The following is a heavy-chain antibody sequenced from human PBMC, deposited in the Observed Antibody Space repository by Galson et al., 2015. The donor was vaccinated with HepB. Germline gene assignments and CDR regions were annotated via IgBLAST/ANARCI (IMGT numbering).Heavy chain of an antibody. CDR2: VSGSGGDT. J-gene: IGHJ6*02. Sequence: SLRLSCAASGFTFSSYAMSWVRQAPGKGLEWVATVSGSGGDTNYADSAKGRFSISRDNSKNTVFLQMNSLRAEDTAVYYCAESQKGPYYYAMDVWGQGTTVTVPS. CDR3: AESQKGPYYYAMDV. CDR1: GFTFSSYA. V-gene: IGHV3-23*01.